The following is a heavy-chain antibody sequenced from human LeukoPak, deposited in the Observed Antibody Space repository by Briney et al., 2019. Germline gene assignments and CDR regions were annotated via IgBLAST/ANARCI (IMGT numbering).Heavy chain of an antibody. CDR1: GGSISSSSYY. Sequence: PSETLSLTCTVSGGSISSSSYYWGWIRQPPGKGLEWIGEINHSGSTNYNPSLKSRVTISVDTSKNQFSLKLSSVTAADTAVYYCARDRGPLTPNYIPELGDCSGGSCYYYYYMDVWGKGTTVTVSS. J-gene: IGHJ6*03. V-gene: IGHV4-39*07. CDR3: ARDRGPLTPNYIPELGDCSGGSCYYYYYMDV. CDR2: INHSGST. D-gene: IGHD2-15*01.